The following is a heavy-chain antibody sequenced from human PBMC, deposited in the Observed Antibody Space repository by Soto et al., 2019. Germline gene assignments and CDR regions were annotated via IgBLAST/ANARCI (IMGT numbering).Heavy chain of an antibody. D-gene: IGHD6-19*01. CDR1: GGSITRNDHY. Sequence: QLQLQESGPGLVRPSETLSLICTVSGGSITRNDHYWGWIRQSPGKGLEWIGDIKSSGSTNYNLSLKSRVSMSVETSKNQFSLKMNSVTAADTAVYYCERLGSSGWYQGSYFDYWGQGTLVNVSS. V-gene: IGHV4-39*01. CDR3: ERLGSSGWYQGSYFDY. CDR2: IKSSGST. J-gene: IGHJ4*02.